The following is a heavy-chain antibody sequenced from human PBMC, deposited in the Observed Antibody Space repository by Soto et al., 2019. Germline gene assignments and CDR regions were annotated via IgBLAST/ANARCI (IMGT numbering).Heavy chain of an antibody. J-gene: IGHJ5*02. CDR2: IYSSGST. Sequence: SETLSLTCTVAGGDISTYYWTWIRQTAGKGLEWIGRIYSSGSTKYNPALQSRVTMSLDTSNNQFSLRLTSVTAADTAVYYCARGQRFSDWFDPWGQGTLVTVSS. CDR3: ARGQRFSDWFDP. D-gene: IGHD3-3*01. CDR1: GGDISTYY. V-gene: IGHV4-4*07.